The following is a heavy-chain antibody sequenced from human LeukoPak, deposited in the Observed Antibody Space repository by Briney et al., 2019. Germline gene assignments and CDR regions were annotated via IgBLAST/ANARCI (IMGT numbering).Heavy chain of an antibody. D-gene: IGHD3-22*01. CDR1: GDSISTYY. CDR2: IDYRGST. Sequence: SETLSLTCTVSGDSISTYYWSWIRQPPGKGLEWIAYIDYRGSTTYNPSLRSRVTISVDTSRNQFSLKLYSVTAADTAVYYCATSRFGTMIVEDYWGQGTLVTVSS. V-gene: IGHV4-59*01. J-gene: IGHJ4*02. CDR3: ATSRFGTMIVEDY.